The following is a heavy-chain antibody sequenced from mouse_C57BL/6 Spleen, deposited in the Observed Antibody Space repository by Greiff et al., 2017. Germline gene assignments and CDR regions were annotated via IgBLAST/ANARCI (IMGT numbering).Heavy chain of an antibody. CDR3: TRWDGSSYDYAMDY. D-gene: IGHD1-1*01. V-gene: IGHV1-5*01. J-gene: IGHJ4*01. CDR1: GYTFTSYW. CDR2: IYPGNSDT. Sequence: EVQLQQSGTVLARPGASVKMSCKTSGYTFTSYWMHWVKQRPGQGLEWIRAIYPGNSDTSYNQKFKGKAKLTAVTSASTAYMELSSLTNEDSAVDYCTRWDGSSYDYAMDYWGQGTSVTVSS.